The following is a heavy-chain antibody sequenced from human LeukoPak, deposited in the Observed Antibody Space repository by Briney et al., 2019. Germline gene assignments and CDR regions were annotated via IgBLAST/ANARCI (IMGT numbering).Heavy chain of an antibody. CDR2: IYYSGST. J-gene: IGHJ6*03. CDR3: ARVRVGKSKWYMDV. Sequence: SETLSLTCTVSGGSVSSGSYYWGWIRQPPGKGLEWIGYIYYSGSTNYNPSLKSRVTISVDTSKNQFSLKLSSVTAADTAVYYCARVRVGKSKWYMDVWGKGTTVTVSS. CDR1: GGSVSSGSYY. D-gene: IGHD1-26*01. V-gene: IGHV4-61*01.